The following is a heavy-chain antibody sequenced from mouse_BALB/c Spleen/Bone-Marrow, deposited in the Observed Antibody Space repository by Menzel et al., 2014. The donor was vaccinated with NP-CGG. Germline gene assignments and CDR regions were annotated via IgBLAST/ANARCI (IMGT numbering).Heavy chain of an antibody. J-gene: IGHJ3*01. CDR2: INPYNGGT. D-gene: IGHD2-4*01. Sequence: SHGKNLEWIGLINPYNGGTSYNQKFKGKATLTVDKSSSTAYMELLSLTSEDSAVYYCAREGNYDYAWFAYWGQGTLVTVSA. V-gene: IGHV1-26*01. CDR3: AREGNYDYAWFAY.